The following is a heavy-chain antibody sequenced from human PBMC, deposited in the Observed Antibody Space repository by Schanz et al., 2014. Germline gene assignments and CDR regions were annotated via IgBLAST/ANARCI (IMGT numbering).Heavy chain of an antibody. V-gene: IGHV3-53*01. CDR3: ARDGGRDGYNLAFDV. CDR2: MYINSGST. J-gene: IGHJ3*01. Sequence: EVQLVESGGGLIQPGGSLRLSCAVSGFTVNTNYMSWVRQAPGKGLEWISSMYINSGSTQYADSVKGRFIISRDSSKNTLFLQMNSLRAEDTAVYCCARDGGRDGYNLAFDVWGQGTLVNVS. CDR1: GFTVNTNY. D-gene: IGHD5-12*01.